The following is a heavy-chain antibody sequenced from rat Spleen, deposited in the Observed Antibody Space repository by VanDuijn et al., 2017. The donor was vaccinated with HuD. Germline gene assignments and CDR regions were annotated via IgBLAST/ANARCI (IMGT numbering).Heavy chain of an antibody. D-gene: IGHD1-12*02. V-gene: IGHV5-19*01. CDR1: GFTFSNYG. J-gene: IGHJ4*01. Sequence: EVHLVESGGGLVQPGRSLKLSCAASGFTFSNYGMHWIRQAPPKGLEWVASISPSGGRTNYRDSVKGRFTISRDNAKRTLYLRMDGLRSEDTATYYCATDGYYDGTYYSVYVMDAWGQGASVTVSS. CDR3: ATDGYYDGTYYSVYVMDA. CDR2: ISPSGGRT.